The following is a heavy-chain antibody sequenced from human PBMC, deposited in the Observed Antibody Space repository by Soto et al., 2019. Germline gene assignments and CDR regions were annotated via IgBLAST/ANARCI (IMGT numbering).Heavy chain of an antibody. CDR3: ARDIGSFAYGEGY. V-gene: IGHV4-4*07. D-gene: IGHD3-10*01. J-gene: IGHJ4*02. Sequence: SATLSLTCRFSGVYINSYWLSWIRQPAGKGLEWIGRVYSSGTTDYNPSLNSRATMSVETSKNQFSLKLSSVTAADTAVYYCARDIGSFAYGEGYWGQGTQVTVSS. CDR1: GVYINSYW. CDR2: VYSSGTT.